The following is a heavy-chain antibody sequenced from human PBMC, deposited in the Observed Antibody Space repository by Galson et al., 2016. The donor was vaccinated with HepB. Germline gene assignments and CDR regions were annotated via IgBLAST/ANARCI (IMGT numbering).Heavy chain of an antibody. CDR1: GFIFNNYA. CDR3: AKYSRDSGWVVAFDI. CDR2: VTGSGSNT. V-gene: IGHV3-23*01. D-gene: IGHD6-19*01. J-gene: IGHJ3*02. Sequence: SLRLSCAASGFIFNNYALAWVRQAPGKGLEWISAVTGSGSNTYYADSMKGRFTISRDNSKNTLYLQMNSLTAEDTALYYCAKYSRDSGWVVAFDIWGQGTMVTVSS.